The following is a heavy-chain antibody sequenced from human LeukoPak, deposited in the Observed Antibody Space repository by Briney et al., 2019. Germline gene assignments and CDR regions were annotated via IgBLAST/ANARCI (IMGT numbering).Heavy chain of an antibody. CDR1: GFTFSSYG. CDR2: ISGSGGST. J-gene: IGHJ3*02. Sequence: GGTLRLSCAASGFTFSSYGMSWVRQAPGKGLEWVSAISGSGGSTYYADSVKGRFTISRDNSKNTLYLQMNSLRAEDTAVYYCARDHLVVVAATGAFDIWGQGTMVTVSS. D-gene: IGHD2-15*01. V-gene: IGHV3-23*01. CDR3: ARDHLVVVAATGAFDI.